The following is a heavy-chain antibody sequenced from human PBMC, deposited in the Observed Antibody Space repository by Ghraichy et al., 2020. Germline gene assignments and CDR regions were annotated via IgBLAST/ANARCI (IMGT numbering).Heavy chain of an antibody. CDR2: INPSGGST. J-gene: IGHJ1*01. CDR1: GYTFISYY. D-gene: IGHD6-6*01. V-gene: IGHV1-46*01. CDR3: ARSEDSSSCYFQH. Sequence: ASVKVSCKASGYTFISYYMNWVRQAPGQGLEWMGRINPSGGSTSYAQKFQGRVTMTRDTSTSTVYMELSSLRSDDTAVYYCARSEDSSSCYFQHWGQGTLVTVSS.